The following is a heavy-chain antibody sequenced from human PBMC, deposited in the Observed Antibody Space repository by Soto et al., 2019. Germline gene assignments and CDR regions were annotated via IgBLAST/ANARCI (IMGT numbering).Heavy chain of an antibody. CDR1: GGSISSGGYY. Sequence: QVQLQESGPGLVKPSQTLSLTCTVSGGSISSGGYYWSWIGQHPGKALGGMGYIYYSGSTYYNPSLKSRVTISVDTSKNQFSLKLSSVTAADTAVYYCARDKEYYGSGSFPTRYFDYWGQGTLVTVSS. CDR2: IYYSGST. CDR3: ARDKEYYGSGSFPTRYFDY. V-gene: IGHV4-31*03. J-gene: IGHJ4*02. D-gene: IGHD3-10*01.